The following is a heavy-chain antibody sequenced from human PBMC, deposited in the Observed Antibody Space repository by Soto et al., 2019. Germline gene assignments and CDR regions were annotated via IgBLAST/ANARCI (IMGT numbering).Heavy chain of an antibody. V-gene: IGHV4-30-4*01. CDR2: IYYSGST. Sequence: PSETLSLTCTVSGGSISSGDYYWSWIRQPPGKGLEWIGSIYYSGSTYYNPSLKSRVTISVDTSKNQFSLKLTSVTAADTAVDFCASGHDAYKVRYWGQGTLVTFSS. CDR3: ASGHDAYKVRY. J-gene: IGHJ4*02. D-gene: IGHD1-1*01. CDR1: GGSISSGDYY.